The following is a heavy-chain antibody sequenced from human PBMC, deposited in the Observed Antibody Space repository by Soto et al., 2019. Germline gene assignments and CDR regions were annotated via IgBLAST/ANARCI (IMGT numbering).Heavy chain of an antibody. CDR3: AXPLGDY. CDR2: INHSGST. Sequence: SETLSLTCAVYGGSFSGYYWSWIRQPPGKGLEWIGEINHSGSTNYNPSLKSRVTISVDTSKNXXXXXXXXXXXXXTXVYYCAXPLGDYWGQGTLVTVSS. CDR1: GGSFSGYY. V-gene: IGHV4-34*01. J-gene: IGHJ4*02. D-gene: IGHD3-10*01.